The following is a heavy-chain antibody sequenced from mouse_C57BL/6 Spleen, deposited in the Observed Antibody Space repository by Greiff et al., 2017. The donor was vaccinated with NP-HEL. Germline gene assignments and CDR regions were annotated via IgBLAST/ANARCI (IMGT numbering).Heavy chain of an antibody. J-gene: IGHJ1*03. Sequence: QVQLQQPGAELVMPGASVKLSCKASGYTFTSYWMHWVKQRPGQGLEWIGEIDPSDSYTNYNQKFKGKSTLTVDKSSSTAYMQLSSLTSEDSAVYYCARCLDDYAGYFDVWGTGTTVTVSS. CDR1: GYTFTSYW. D-gene: IGHD2-4*01. CDR2: IDPSDSYT. CDR3: ARCLDDYAGYFDV. V-gene: IGHV1-69*01.